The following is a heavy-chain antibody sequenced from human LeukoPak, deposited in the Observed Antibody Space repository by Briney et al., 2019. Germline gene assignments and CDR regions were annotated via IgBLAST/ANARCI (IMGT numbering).Heavy chain of an antibody. Sequence: GASVKVSCKASGGTFSSYAISWVRQAPGQGLEWMGRIIPILGMANYAQKFQGRVTITADKSTSTAYMELSSLRSEDTAVYYCARVTYYYDSGGYYPTSNYYYGMDVWGQGTTVTVSS. CDR1: GGTFSSYA. CDR3: ARVTYYYDSGGYYPTSNYYYGMDV. CDR2: IIPILGMA. V-gene: IGHV1-69*04. J-gene: IGHJ6*02. D-gene: IGHD3-22*01.